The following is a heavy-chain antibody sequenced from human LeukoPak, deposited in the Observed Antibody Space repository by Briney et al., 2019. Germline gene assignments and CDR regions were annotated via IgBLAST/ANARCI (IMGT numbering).Heavy chain of an antibody. Sequence: ASVKVSCKASGYTFTSYGISWVRQAPGQGLEWMGWISAYNGNTNYSQKLQGRVTMTTDTSTSTAYMELSSLRSEDTAEYYCATVGYSSPRERYYFDYWGQGTLVTVSS. V-gene: IGHV1-18*01. D-gene: IGHD6-13*01. CDR1: GYTFTSYG. CDR2: ISAYNGNT. J-gene: IGHJ4*02. CDR3: ATVGYSSPRERYYFDY.